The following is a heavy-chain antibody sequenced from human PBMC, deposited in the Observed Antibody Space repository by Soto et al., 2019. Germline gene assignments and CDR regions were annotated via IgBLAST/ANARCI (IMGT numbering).Heavy chain of an antibody. J-gene: IGHJ5*01. CDR2: TYYRSKWYN. CDR3: ARLIGNSWLDS. CDR1: GDSVSTTSAT. V-gene: IGHV6-1*01. D-gene: IGHD2-8*01. Sequence: SQTLSLTCAISGDSVSTTSATCAWIRQSPSRGLEWLGRTYYRSKWYNDYAVSVKGRITINPDTSNNQLSLQLNSVTPDDTAVYYCARLIGNSWLDSWGQGTLVTVSS.